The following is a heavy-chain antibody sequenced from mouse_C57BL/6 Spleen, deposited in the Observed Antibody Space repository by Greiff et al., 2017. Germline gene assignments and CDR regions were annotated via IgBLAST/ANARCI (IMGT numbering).Heavy chain of an antibody. D-gene: IGHD1-1*01. V-gene: IGHV1-72*01. CDR3: ARQHYGSTKGFDY. Sequence: QVQLQQPGAELVKPGASVKLSCKASGYTFTSYGMHWVKQRTGRGLEWIGRIDPNSGGTKYNEKFKSKAALTEDKPSSTAYMQLSSLTSEDSAVYYCARQHYGSTKGFDYWGQGTTLTVSS. CDR1: GYTFTSYG. CDR2: IDPNSGGT. J-gene: IGHJ2*01.